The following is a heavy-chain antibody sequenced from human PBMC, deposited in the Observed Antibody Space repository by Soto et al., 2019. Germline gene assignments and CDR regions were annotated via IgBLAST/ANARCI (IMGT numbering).Heavy chain of an antibody. CDR1: GGSFSGYY. CDR2: INHSGST. CDR3: ARGRGYDFWSGYYRGDYYYYGMGV. J-gene: IGHJ6*02. D-gene: IGHD3-3*01. V-gene: IGHV4-34*01. Sequence: TDTLSLNCAVYGGSFSGYYWSWIRQPPGKGLEWIGEINHSGSTNYNPSLKSRVTISVDTSKNQFSLKLSSVTAADTAVYYCARGRGYDFWSGYYRGDYYYYGMGVWGQGTTFTVSS.